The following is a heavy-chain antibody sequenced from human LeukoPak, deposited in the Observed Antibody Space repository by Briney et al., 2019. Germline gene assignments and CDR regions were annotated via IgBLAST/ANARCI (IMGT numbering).Heavy chain of an antibody. D-gene: IGHD3-22*01. Sequence: GGSLRLSCAASGFTFSSYAMSWVRQASGKGLEWVGRIRSKANSYATAYAASVKGRFTISRDDSKNTAYLQMNSLKTEDTAVYYCTRPNYYDSSGYYYIDYWGQGTLVTVSS. V-gene: IGHV3-73*01. J-gene: IGHJ4*02. CDR2: IRSKANSYAT. CDR3: TRPNYYDSSGYYYIDY. CDR1: GFTFSSYA.